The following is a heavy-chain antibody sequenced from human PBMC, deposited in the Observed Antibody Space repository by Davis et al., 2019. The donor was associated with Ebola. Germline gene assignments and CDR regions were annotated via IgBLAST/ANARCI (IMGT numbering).Heavy chain of an antibody. CDR2: IIPILGIA. Sequence: SVKVSCKASGGTFSSYTISWVRQAPGQGLEWMGRIIPILGIANYAQKFQGRVTITADKSTSTAYMELSSLRSEDTAVYYCAKDSSVTNSPYYYYGMDVWGQGTTVTVSS. CDR1: GGTFSSYT. CDR3: AKDSSVTNSPYYYYGMDV. D-gene: IGHD4-11*01. V-gene: IGHV1-69*04. J-gene: IGHJ6*02.